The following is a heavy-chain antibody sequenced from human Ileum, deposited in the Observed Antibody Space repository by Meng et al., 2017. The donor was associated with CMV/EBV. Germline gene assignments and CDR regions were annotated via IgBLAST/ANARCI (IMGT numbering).Heavy chain of an antibody. J-gene: IGHJ4*02. CDR2: IYYSGST. Sequence: SETLSLTCTVSGGSISSYYWSWIRQHPGKGLEWIGYIYYSGSTYYNPSLKSRVTISVDTSKNQFSLKLSSVTAADTAVYYCARDSLEGDLFDYWGQGTLVTVSS. CDR1: GGSISSYY. CDR3: ARDSLEGDLFDY. V-gene: IGHV4-59*06. D-gene: IGHD2-21*02.